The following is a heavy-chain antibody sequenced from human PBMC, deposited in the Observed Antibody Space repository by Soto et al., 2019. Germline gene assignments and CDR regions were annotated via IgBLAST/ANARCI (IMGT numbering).Heavy chain of an antibody. CDR2: INPSGGST. CDR1: GYTFTSYY. J-gene: IGHJ4*02. D-gene: IGHD3-22*01. CDR3: ARDGYYDSSGYYDYYFDY. Sequence: ASVKVSCKASGYTFTSYYMHWVRQAPGQGLEWMGIINPSGGSTSYAQKFQGRVTMTRDTSTSTVYVELSSLRSEDTAVYYCARDGYYDSSGYYDYYFDYWGQGTLVTVSS. V-gene: IGHV1-46*01.